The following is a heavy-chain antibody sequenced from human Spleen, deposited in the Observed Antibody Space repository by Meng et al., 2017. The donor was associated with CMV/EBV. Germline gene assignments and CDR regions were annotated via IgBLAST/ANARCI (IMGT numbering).Heavy chain of an antibody. CDR2: FSGSGDNT. CDR1: GFIFGSHA. V-gene: IGHV3-23*01. CDR3: ARAEFFWGNYYYYGMDV. J-gene: IGHJ6*02. Sequence: GGSLRLSCTASGFIFGSHAMSWVRQAPGKGLEWVSTFSGSGDNTYYADSVKGRFTISRDSSQNTLYLQMDSLRAEDTAVYYCARAEFFWGNYYYYGMDVWGQGTTVTVSS. D-gene: IGHD7-27*01.